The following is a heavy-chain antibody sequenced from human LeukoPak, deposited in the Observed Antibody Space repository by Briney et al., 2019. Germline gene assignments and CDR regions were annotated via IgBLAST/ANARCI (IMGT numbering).Heavy chain of an antibody. CDR3: ARVGTVVIGWFDP. D-gene: IGHD3-22*01. Sequence: SETLSLTCTVSGGSISSSSYYWGWIRQPPGKGLEWIGSIYYSGSTYYNPSLKSRVTISVDTSKSQFSLKLSSVTAADTAVYYCARVGTVVIGWFDPWGQGTLVTVSS. V-gene: IGHV4-39*07. CDR1: GGSISSSSYY. CDR2: IYYSGST. J-gene: IGHJ5*02.